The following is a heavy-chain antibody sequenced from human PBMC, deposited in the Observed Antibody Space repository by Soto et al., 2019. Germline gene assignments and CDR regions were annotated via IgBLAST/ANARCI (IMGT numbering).Heavy chain of an antibody. Sequence: PSETLSLTCAVYGGSFSGYYWSWIRQPPGKGLEWIGEINHSGSTNYNPSLKSRVTISLDTSKNQFSLKLSSVTAADTAVYYCTRGGASGSYFLRKAFDIWGHGTMVTVSS. CDR1: GGSFSGYY. D-gene: IGHD1-26*01. CDR2: INHSGST. CDR3: TRGGASGSYFLRKAFDI. J-gene: IGHJ3*02. V-gene: IGHV4-34*01.